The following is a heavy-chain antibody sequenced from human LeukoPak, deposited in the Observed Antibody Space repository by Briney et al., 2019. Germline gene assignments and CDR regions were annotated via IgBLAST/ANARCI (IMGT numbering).Heavy chain of an antibody. J-gene: IGHJ4*02. D-gene: IGHD3-3*01. CDR3: ARDGGLY. V-gene: IGHV3-53*01. CDR1: GFTFGDYA. CDR2: IYSGGST. Sequence: GGSLRLSCTASGFTFGDYAMSWVRQAPGKGLEWVSVIYSGGSTYYADSVKGRFTISRDNSKNTLYLQMNSLRAEDTAVYYCARDGGLYWGQGTLVTVSS.